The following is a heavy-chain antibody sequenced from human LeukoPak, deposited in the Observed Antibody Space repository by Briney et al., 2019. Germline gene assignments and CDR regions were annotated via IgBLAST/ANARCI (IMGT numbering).Heavy chain of an antibody. Sequence: GGSLRLSCAASGFTFSSYAMSWVRQAPGKGLEWVSAISGSGGSTYYADSVKGRFTISRDNAKNSLYLQMNSLRAEDTAVYYCARCGDGYNSDAFDIWGQGTMVTVSS. CDR1: GFTFSSYA. CDR2: ISGSGGST. J-gene: IGHJ3*02. D-gene: IGHD5-24*01. V-gene: IGHV3-23*01. CDR3: ARCGDGYNSDAFDI.